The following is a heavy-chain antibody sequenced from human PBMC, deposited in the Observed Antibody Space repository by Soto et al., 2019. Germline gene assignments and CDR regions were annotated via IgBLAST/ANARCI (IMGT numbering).Heavy chain of an antibody. CDR1: GVSISSGDSY. J-gene: IGHJ4*02. CDR3: ARHGLPGFSRYFDK. D-gene: IGHD6-25*01. V-gene: IGHV4-31*03. CDR2: IYYSGST. Sequence: PSETLSLTCSVSGVSISSGDSYWNWIRLHPGKGLEWIGSIYYSGSTFYNPSFESRVSISVDTSKNHFSLEVDSVSAADTAVYFCARHGLPGFSRYFDKRGQGILVTVS.